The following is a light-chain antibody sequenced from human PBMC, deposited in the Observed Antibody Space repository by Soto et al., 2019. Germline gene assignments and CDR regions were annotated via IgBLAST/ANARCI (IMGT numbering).Light chain of an antibody. V-gene: IGKV1-9*01. CDR2: AAS. Sequence: DIQLTQSPSFLSASVGDRVTITCRASQGIRNYLAWYQQKPGKAPKLLIYAASTLQGGVPSRFSGSGSGKDFTLTVSSLQPEDFATYYCQQLSSSPFTFGLWTRLEIK. J-gene: IGKJ2*01. CDR1: QGIRNY. CDR3: QQLSSSPFT.